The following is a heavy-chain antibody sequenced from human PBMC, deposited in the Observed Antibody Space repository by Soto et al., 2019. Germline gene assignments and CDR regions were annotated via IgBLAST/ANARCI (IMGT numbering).Heavy chain of an antibody. CDR1: GFTFSSYA. Sequence: EVQLLESGGGLVQPGGSLRLSGAASGFTFSSYAMSWVRQAPGKGLEWVSAISGSGGSTYYADSVKGRFTISRDNSKNTLYLQMNSLRAEDTAVYYCAKDLSYGDYSFDYWGQGTLVTVSS. CDR3: AKDLSYGDYSFDY. J-gene: IGHJ4*02. V-gene: IGHV3-23*01. CDR2: ISGSGGST. D-gene: IGHD4-17*01.